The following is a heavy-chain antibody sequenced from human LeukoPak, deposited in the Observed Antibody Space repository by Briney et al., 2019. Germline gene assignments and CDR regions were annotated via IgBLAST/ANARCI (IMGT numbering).Heavy chain of an antibody. D-gene: IGHD2-2*01. Sequence: ASVKVSCKASGYTFTSYDINWVRQATGQGLEWMGRIIPILGIANYAQKFQGRVTITADKSTSTAYMELSSLRSEDTAVYYCASGGVRVVPALDYWGQGTLVTVSS. CDR3: ASGGVRVVPALDY. V-gene: IGHV1-69*04. J-gene: IGHJ4*02. CDR1: GYTFTSYD. CDR2: IIPILGIA.